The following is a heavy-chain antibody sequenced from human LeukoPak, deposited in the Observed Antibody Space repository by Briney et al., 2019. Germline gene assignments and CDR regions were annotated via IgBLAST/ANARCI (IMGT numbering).Heavy chain of an antibody. J-gene: IGHJ4*02. CDR3: IPAAIPGYFDY. CDR2: INPNSGGT. CDR1: GYTFTGYY. D-gene: IGHD2-2*02. V-gene: IGHV1-2*02. Sequence: ASVKVSCKASGYTFTGYYMHWERQAPGQGLEWMGWINPNSGGTNYAQKFQGRVTMTRDTSISTAYMELSRLRSDDTAVYYSIPAAIPGYFDYWGQGTLVTVSS.